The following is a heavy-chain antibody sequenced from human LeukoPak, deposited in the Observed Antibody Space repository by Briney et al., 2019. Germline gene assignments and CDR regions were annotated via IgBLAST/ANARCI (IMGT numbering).Heavy chain of an antibody. CDR2: IKEDESEK. Sequence: GGSLRLSCAASGFTFSTYWMTWVRQAPGKGLEWVANIKEDESEKYYVDSVKGRFTISRDNVKNSLFLQMNSLRADDTAVYCCARYEGGGLDYWGHGTLVTVSS. V-gene: IGHV3-7*05. CDR3: ARYEGGGLDY. CDR1: GFTFSTYW. D-gene: IGHD4-23*01. J-gene: IGHJ4*01.